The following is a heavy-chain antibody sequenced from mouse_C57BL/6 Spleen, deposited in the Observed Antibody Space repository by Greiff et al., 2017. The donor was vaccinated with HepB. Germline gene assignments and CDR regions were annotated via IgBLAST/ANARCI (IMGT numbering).Heavy chain of an antibody. V-gene: IGHV5-4*01. CDR1: GFTFSSYA. D-gene: IGHD2-4*01. CDR3: ARAAYDYPFDY. CDR2: ISDGGSYT. Sequence: EVQGVESGGGLVKPGGSLKLSCAASGFTFSSYAMSWVRQTPEKRLEWVATISDGGSYTYYPDNVKGRFTISRDNAKNNLYLQMSHLKSEDTAMYYCARAAYDYPFDYWGQGTTLTVSS. J-gene: IGHJ2*01.